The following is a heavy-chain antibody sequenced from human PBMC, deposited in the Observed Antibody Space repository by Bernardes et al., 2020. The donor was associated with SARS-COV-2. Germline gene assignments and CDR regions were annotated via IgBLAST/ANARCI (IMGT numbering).Heavy chain of an antibody. J-gene: IGHJ6*02. CDR2: INPNSGGT. Sequence: ASVKVSCKASGYTFTGYYMHWVRQAPGQGLEWMGWINPNSGGTNYAQKFQGRVTMTRDTSISTAYMELSRLRSDDTAVYYCASEERMAAAGTPHYHGMDVWGQGTTVTVSS. D-gene: IGHD6-13*01. CDR3: ASEERMAAAGTPHYHGMDV. V-gene: IGHV1-2*02. CDR1: GYTFTGYY.